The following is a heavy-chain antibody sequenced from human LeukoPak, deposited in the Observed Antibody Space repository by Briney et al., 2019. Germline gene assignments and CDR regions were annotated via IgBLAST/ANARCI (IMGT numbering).Heavy chain of an antibody. V-gene: IGHV4-39*07. CDR1: GGSISSSSYY. CDR2: IYYSGST. CDR3: ARPYYMYGMDV. J-gene: IGHJ6*02. Sequence: PSETLSLTCTVSGGSISSSSYYWGWIRQPPGKGLEWIGSIYYSGSTYYNPSLKSRVTISVDTSKNQFSLKLSSVTAADTALYYCARPYYMYGMDVWGQGTTVTVSS.